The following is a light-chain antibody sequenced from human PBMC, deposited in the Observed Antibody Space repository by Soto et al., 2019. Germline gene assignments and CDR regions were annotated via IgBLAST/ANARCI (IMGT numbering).Light chain of an antibody. Sequence: EILMTQSPATLSVSPGERATLSCRASQSVSDNLAWYQQKPGQAPRLLIYGASTRATGIPARFSGSGSGTEFTLTISSLQSEDSAVYYCQQYNTWTFGQGTKVEIK. CDR2: GAS. V-gene: IGKV3-15*01. CDR3: QQYNTWT. CDR1: QSVSDN. J-gene: IGKJ1*01.